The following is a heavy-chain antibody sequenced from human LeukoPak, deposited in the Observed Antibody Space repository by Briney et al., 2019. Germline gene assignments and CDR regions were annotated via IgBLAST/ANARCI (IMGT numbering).Heavy chain of an antibody. D-gene: IGHD2-15*01. J-gene: IGHJ3*02. V-gene: IGHV4-59*08. CDR1: GGSISSYY. CDR3: ARHRWCSGGSCYSRAFDI. Sequence: SETLSLTCIVSGGSISSYYWSWIRQPSGKGLEWIGYIYYSGSTNYNPSLKSRVTISVDTSKNQFSLKLSSVTAADTAVYYCARHRWCSGGSCYSRAFDIWGQGTMVTVSS. CDR2: IYYSGST.